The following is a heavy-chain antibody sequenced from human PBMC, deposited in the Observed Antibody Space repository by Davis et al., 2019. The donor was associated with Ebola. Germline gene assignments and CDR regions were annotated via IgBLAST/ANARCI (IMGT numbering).Heavy chain of an antibody. Sequence: SETLSLTCTVSGGSISSYYGSWNRQPPGKGLEWIGYIYYSGSTNYNPSLKSRVTISVDTSKNQFSLKLSSVTAADTAVYYCARDQYYYDSSGYHRGAFDIWGQGTMVTVSS. CDR3: ARDQYYYDSSGYHRGAFDI. V-gene: IGHV4-59*01. D-gene: IGHD3-22*01. CDR1: GGSISSYY. CDR2: IYYSGST. J-gene: IGHJ3*02.